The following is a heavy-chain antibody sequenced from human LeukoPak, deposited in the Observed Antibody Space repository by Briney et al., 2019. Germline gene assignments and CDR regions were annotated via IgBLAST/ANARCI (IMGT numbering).Heavy chain of an antibody. D-gene: IGHD6-19*01. CDR3: ARDLGIAVADY. Sequence: ASVKVSCKVSGYTLTELSMHWVRQAPGKGLEWMGGFDPEDGETIYAQKFQGRVTITRDTSASTAYMELSSLRSEDTAVYYCARDLGIAVADYWGRGTLVTVSS. J-gene: IGHJ4*02. CDR1: GYTLTELS. V-gene: IGHV1-24*01. CDR2: FDPEDGET.